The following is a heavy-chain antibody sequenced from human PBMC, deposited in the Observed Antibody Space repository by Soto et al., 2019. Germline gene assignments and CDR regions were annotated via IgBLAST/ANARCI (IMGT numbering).Heavy chain of an antibody. J-gene: IGHJ6*03. CDR1: GDTFSRHT. Sequence: QVQLVQSGAEVKKPGSSVKVSCKASGDTFSRHTISWVRQAPGQGLEWMGRIIPILGIANYAQKFQGRATITADKSTSTAYMELSSLRSEDTAVYYCARMAEMSTVTKGYYYYMDVWGKGTTVTVSS. V-gene: IGHV1-69*02. CDR3: ARMAEMSTVTKGYYYYMDV. D-gene: IGHD4-17*01. CDR2: IIPILGIA.